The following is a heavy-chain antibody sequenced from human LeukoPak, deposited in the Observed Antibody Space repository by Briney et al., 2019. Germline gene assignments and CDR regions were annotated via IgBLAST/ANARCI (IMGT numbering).Heavy chain of an antibody. CDR3: ARAVTTVTRGGLVFDY. CDR2: ISGSSNTI. V-gene: IGHV3-48*02. D-gene: IGHD4-17*01. J-gene: IGHJ4*02. CDR1: GFTFSSYS. Sequence: GRSLRLSCAASGFTFSSYSMNWVRQSPGKGLEWVSYISGSSNTIYYADSVKGRFTISRDNAKNSLYLQMNSLRDEDTAVYYCARAVTTVTRGGLVFDYWGQGTLVTVSS.